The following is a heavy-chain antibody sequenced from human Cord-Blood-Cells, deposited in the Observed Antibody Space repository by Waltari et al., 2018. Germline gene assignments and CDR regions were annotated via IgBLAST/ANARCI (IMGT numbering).Heavy chain of an antibody. D-gene: IGHD6-13*01. Sequence: QVQLVQSGAEVKKPGASVKVSCKVSGYTLTELSMHLVRQAPGKGLEWRGGFDPEEGETIYAQKFQGRVTMTEDTSTDPAYMELSSLRSEDTAVYYCATVGAAGIFAFDIWGQGTMVTVSS. J-gene: IGHJ3*02. CDR2: FDPEEGET. CDR1: GYTLTELS. CDR3: ATVGAAGIFAFDI. V-gene: IGHV1-24*01.